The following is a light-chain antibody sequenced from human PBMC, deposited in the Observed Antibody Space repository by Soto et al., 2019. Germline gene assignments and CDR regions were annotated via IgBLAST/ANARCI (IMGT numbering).Light chain of an antibody. CDR2: EIN. J-gene: IGLJ1*01. CDR3: SSFAGSNNFPYV. CDR1: TGKFGANDY. Sequence: QSALTQPPSPPGSPGRPSPSPALGPTGKFGANDYFSWYHQHPGKAPKLMIYEINKRPSGVPDRFSGSKSGNTASLTVSGLQAEDEADYYCSSFAGSNNFPYVFGTGTKLTVL. V-gene: IGLV2-8*01.